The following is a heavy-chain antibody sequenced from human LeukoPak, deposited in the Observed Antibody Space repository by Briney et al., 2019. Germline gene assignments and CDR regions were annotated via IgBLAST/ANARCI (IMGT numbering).Heavy chain of an antibody. D-gene: IGHD3-10*01. Sequence: ASVKVSCKACGYTFTSYYMHWVRQAPGQGLELMGIINPSGGSTSYAQKFQGRVTMTRDTSTSTVYMELSSLRSEDTAVYYCARDSLLLWFGETFDYWGQGTLVTVSS. CDR3: ARDSLLLWFGETFDY. V-gene: IGHV1-46*01. CDR1: GYTFTSYY. J-gene: IGHJ4*02. CDR2: INPSGGST.